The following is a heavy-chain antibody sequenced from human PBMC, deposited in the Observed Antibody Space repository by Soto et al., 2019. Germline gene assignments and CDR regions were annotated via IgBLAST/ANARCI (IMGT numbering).Heavy chain of an antibody. V-gene: IGHV1-69*13. J-gene: IGHJ6*02. CDR2: IIPIFGTA. CDR1: GGTFSSYA. Sequence: SVKVSCKASGGTFSSYAISWVRQAPGQGLEWMGGIIPIFGTANYAQKFQGRVTITADESTSTAYMELSSLRSEDTAVYYCAIFRGTGTTSDYYYYGMDVWGQGTTVTVSS. D-gene: IGHD1-7*01. CDR3: AIFRGTGTTSDYYYYGMDV.